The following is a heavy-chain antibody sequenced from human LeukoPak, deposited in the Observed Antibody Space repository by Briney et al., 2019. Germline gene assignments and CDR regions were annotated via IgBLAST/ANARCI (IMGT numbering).Heavy chain of an antibody. CDR3: AKEDTSSWSKYYFDY. Sequence: SETLSLTCTVSGGSINSSSYYWGWIRQPPGKGLEWIGSIYYSGSTYYNPSLKSRVTISVDTSKNQFSLKLSSVTAADTAVYYCAKEDTSSWSKYYFDYWGQGTLVTVSS. J-gene: IGHJ4*02. CDR1: GGSINSSSYY. CDR2: IYYSGST. D-gene: IGHD6-6*01. V-gene: IGHV4-39*07.